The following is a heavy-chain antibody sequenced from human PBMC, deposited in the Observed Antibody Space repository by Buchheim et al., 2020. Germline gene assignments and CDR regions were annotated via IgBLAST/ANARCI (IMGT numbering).Heavy chain of an antibody. CDR1: GFTFSDFW. CDR2: INQRGTET. V-gene: IGHV3-7*01. CDR3: ARDGVAEGRYFDY. J-gene: IGHJ4*02. D-gene: IGHD2-15*01. Sequence: EVQLVESGGGLVQPGGSLRLSCAASGFTFSDFWMHWVRQAPGKGLEWVASINQRGTETYYVDSVKGRFTVSRDNGKHSLYLQMNNLRAEDTAVYYCARDGVAEGRYFDYWGQGTL.